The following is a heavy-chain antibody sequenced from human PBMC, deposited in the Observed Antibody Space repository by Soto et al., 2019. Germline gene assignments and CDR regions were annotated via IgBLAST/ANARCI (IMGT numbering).Heavy chain of an antibody. Sequence: SSETLSLTCTVSGGSISSYYWSWIRQPPGKGLEWIGYIYYSGSTNYNPSLKSRVTISVDTSKNQFSLKLSSVTAADTAVYYCARLTLNYCSSTSCYAKNGYYYYYYMDVWGKGTTVTVSS. CDR2: IYYSGST. CDR3: ARLTLNYCSSTSCYAKNGYYYYYYMDV. D-gene: IGHD2-2*01. V-gene: IGHV4-59*08. J-gene: IGHJ6*03. CDR1: GGSISSYY.